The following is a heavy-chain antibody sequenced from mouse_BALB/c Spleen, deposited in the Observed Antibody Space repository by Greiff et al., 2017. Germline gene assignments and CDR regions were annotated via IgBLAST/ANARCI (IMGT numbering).Heavy chain of an antibody. Sequence: EVKLVESGPELVKPGASVKISCKASGYTFTDYNMHWVKQSHGKSLEWIGYIYPYNGGTGYNQKFKSKATLTVDNSSSTAYMELRSLTSEDSAVYYCARGHYYGSSYVDYWGQGTTLTVSS. V-gene: IGHV1S29*02. D-gene: IGHD1-1*01. CDR2: IYPYNGGT. CDR3: ARGHYYGSSYVDY. CDR1: GYTFTDYN. J-gene: IGHJ2*01.